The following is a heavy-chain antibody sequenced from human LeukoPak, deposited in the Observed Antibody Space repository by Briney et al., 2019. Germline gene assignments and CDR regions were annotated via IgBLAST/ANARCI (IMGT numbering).Heavy chain of an antibody. J-gene: IGHJ4*02. D-gene: IGHD1-26*01. V-gene: IGHV3-11*06. CDR1: GFTFSDYY. CDR2: ISGSSSYT. Sequence: GGSLGLSCAASGFTFSDYYMSWIRQAPGKGLEWVSYISGSSSYTNYADSVKGRFTISRDNAKNSLYLQMNSLRAEDTAVYYCAREGAVGATTIKAADYWGQGTLVTVSS. CDR3: AREGAVGATTIKAADY.